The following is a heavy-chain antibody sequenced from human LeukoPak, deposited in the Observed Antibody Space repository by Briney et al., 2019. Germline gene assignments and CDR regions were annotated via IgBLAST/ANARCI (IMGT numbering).Heavy chain of an antibody. D-gene: IGHD1-26*01. Sequence: SETLSLTCTVSGDSISSSNHYWGWIRQPPGKGLEWIGSISNGGNIYYNPSLKSRVTISVDTSENQFSLKLNSVTAADTAVYYCARRPPASGADWFDPWGQGTLVTVSS. J-gene: IGHJ5*02. CDR1: GDSISSSNHY. V-gene: IGHV4-39*01. CDR2: ISNGGNI. CDR3: ARRPPASGADWFDP.